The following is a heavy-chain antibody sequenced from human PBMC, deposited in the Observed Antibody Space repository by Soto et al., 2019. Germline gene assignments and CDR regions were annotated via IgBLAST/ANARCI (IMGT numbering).Heavy chain of an antibody. CDR2: ISYDGSNK. D-gene: IGHD3-9*01. CDR3: AANRYEFDP. J-gene: IGHJ5*02. CDR1: GFTFSSYA. Sequence: GGSLRLSCAASGFTFSSYAMHWVRQAPGKGLEWVAVISYDGSNKYYADSVKGRFTISRDNSKNTLYLQMNSLRAEDTAVYYCAANRYEFDPWGQGTLVTVSS. V-gene: IGHV3-30-3*01.